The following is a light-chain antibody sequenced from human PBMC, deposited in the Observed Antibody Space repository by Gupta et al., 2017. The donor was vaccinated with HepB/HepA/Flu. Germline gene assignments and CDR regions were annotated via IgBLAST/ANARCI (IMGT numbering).Light chain of an antibody. Sequence: DIRMTQSPSSVSASVGDRVTITCRASQGIRSWLAWYQQKPGKAPKLLIFAASTLQSGVPSRFSGSGSGTDFTLTISSLQPEDFATYYWQQDNSFHTFGHGTKLDMK. V-gene: IGKV1-12*01. J-gene: IGKJ3*01. CDR3: QQDNSFHT. CDR1: QGIRSW. CDR2: AAS.